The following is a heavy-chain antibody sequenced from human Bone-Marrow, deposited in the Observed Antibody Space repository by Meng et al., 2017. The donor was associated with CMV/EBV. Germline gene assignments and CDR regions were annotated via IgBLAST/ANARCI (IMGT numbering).Heavy chain of an antibody. Sequence: ASVKVSCQPSVYSFTAHCFHWVRQAPGQGLEWMGWIHPHRGDTNYALQFQGRVTLTRDTSITTGYMELGSLRLDDPAVYYCARDIGSYDFWSAYLGAFDDWGQGTVVTGSS. J-gene: IGHJ3*01. V-gene: IGHV1-2*02. CDR1: VYSFTAHC. D-gene: IGHD3-3*01. CDR3: ARDIGSYDFWSAYLGAFDD. CDR2: IHPHRGDT.